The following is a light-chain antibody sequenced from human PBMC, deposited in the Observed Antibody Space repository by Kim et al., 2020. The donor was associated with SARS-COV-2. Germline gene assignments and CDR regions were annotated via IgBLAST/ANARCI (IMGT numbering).Light chain of an antibody. V-gene: IGLV2-14*03. CDR1: SSDVGGYNY. CDR2: DVS. Sequence: QSALTQPASVSGSPGQSITISCTRTSSDVGGYNYVSWYQQHPGKAPKFMIYDVSNRPSGVSNRFSASKSGNTASLTISGLQAEDEADYYCSSYTSSSTWVFGGGTQLTVL. J-gene: IGLJ3*02. CDR3: SSYTSSSTWV.